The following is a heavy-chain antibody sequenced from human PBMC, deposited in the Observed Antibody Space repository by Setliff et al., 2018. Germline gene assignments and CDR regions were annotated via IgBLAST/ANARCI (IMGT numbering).Heavy chain of an antibody. V-gene: IGHV1-46*01. Sequence: GASVKVSCKASGYTFTSHYMHWVRQAPGLGLEWMGTINPSSGRTSYAQKFRGRVTMTRDTSTSTVYMDMSSLRSEDTAVYYCARDVFPYHYEGAFDIWGQGTMVTVS. D-gene: IGHD3-22*01. J-gene: IGHJ3*02. CDR2: INPSSGRT. CDR1: GYTFTSHY. CDR3: ARDVFPYHYEGAFDI.